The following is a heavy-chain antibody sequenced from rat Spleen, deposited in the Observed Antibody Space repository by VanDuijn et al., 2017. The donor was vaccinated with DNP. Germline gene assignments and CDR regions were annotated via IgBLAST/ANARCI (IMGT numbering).Heavy chain of an antibody. Sequence: EVQLVESGGGLVQPGRSLKLSCAASGFTFSNYDMAWVRQAPTKGLEWVASITASGSSTHFRDTVKGRFTISRDNAKDTQYLQMDSLRAEDTATYYCATGVYGGYEDWFAYWGQGTLVTVSS. CDR3: ATGVYGGYEDWFAY. J-gene: IGHJ3*01. D-gene: IGHD1-11*01. CDR2: ITASGSST. CDR1: GFTFSNYD. V-gene: IGHV5S13*01.